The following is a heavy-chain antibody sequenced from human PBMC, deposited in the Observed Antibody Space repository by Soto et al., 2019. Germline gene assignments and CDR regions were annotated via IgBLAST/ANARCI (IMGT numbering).Heavy chain of an antibody. V-gene: IGHV3-48*02. CDR2: ISSSSSTI. Sequence: PGGSLRLSCAASGFTFSSYSMNWVRQAPGKGLEWVSYISSSSSTIYYADSVKGRFTISRDNAKNSLYLQMNSLRDEDTAVYYCARLKGGYGDYGGGGMDVWGQGTTVTVSS. CDR3: ARLKGGYGDYGGGGMDV. CDR1: GFTFSSYS. D-gene: IGHD4-17*01. J-gene: IGHJ6*02.